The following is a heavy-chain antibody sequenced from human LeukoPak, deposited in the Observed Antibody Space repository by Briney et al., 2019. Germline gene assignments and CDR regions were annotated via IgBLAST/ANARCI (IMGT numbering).Heavy chain of an antibody. D-gene: IGHD2-15*01. CDR2: IYYSGST. CDR3: ARVLPVGGHDAFDI. CDR1: GGSISSYY. Sequence: SETLSLTCTVSGGSISSYYWSWIRQPPGKGLEWIGYIYYSGSTNYNPSLKSRVTISVDTSKNQFSLKLSSVTAADTAVYYCARVLPVGGHDAFDIWGQGTMVTVSS. V-gene: IGHV4-59*08. J-gene: IGHJ3*02.